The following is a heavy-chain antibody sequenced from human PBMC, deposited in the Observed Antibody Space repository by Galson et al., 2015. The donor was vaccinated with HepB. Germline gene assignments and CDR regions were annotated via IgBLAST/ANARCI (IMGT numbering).Heavy chain of an antibody. Sequence: SLRLSCAASGFTFSSYAMSWVRQAPGKGLEWVSAISGSGGSTYYADSVKGRFTISRDNSKNTLYLQMNSLRAEDTAVYYCAKDRWPVLQQWLVTDAFDIWGQGTMVTVSS. CDR3: AKDRWPVLQQWLVTDAFDI. J-gene: IGHJ3*02. D-gene: IGHD6-19*01. V-gene: IGHV3-23*01. CDR2: ISGSGGST. CDR1: GFTFSSYA.